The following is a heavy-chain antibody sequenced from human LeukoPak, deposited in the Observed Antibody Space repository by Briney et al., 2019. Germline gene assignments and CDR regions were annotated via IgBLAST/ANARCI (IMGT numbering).Heavy chain of an antibody. CDR3: AKEYCSNSVCHSLDY. Sequence: GGSLRLSCAASGFTFSRHWMTWVRQAPGKGLEWVAVISYDGSNKYYADSVKGRFTFSRDNSKNTLYLQMNSLRAEDTAVYYCAKEYCSNSVCHSLDYWGQGTLVTVSS. CDR2: ISYDGSNK. J-gene: IGHJ4*02. CDR1: GFTFSRHW. V-gene: IGHV3-30*18. D-gene: IGHD2-8*01.